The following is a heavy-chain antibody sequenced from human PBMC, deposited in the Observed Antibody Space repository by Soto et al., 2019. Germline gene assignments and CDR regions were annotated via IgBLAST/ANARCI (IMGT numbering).Heavy chain of an antibody. CDR1: GFSLTTTRVG. J-gene: IGHJ3*02. V-gene: IGHV2-5*02. D-gene: IGHD3-16*02. CDR2: IYWDNDD. Sequence: QITLKESGPMLVKPTQTLTLTCAFSGFSLTTTRVGVGWIRQPPGKALEWLAVIYWDNDDRYSPSLKSRLTIPTDTPTNQVVLTMTKMDPVDTGTYYCARVVITFGGVIENDAFDIWGQGTMVSVSS. CDR3: ARVVITFGGVIENDAFDI.